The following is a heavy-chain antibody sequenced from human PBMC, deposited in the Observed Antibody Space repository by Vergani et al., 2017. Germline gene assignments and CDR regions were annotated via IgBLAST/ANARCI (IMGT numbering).Heavy chain of an antibody. CDR3: ARASPIPYGSSTSCQAFDI. V-gene: IGHV4-30-2*01. Sequence: QLQLQESGSGLVKPSQTLSLTCAVSGGSISSGGYSWSWIRQPPGKGLEWIGYIYHSGSTYYNPSLKSRVTISVDRSKNQFSLKLSSVTAADTAVYYCARASPIPYGSSTSCQAFDIWGQGAMVTVSS. CDR2: IYHSGST. D-gene: IGHD2-2*01. J-gene: IGHJ3*02. CDR1: GGSISSGGYS.